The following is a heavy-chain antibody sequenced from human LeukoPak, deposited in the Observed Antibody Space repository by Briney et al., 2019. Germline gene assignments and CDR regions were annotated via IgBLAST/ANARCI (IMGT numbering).Heavy chain of an antibody. V-gene: IGHV3-23*01. CDR2: LRGNGDT. CDR3: AKASWVSSADAVL. J-gene: IGHJ4*02. Sequence: GRSLRLSCAASGFTFSSYAMSWVCEAPARGLEWGSSLRGNGDTFYADSVKGRFTLSRDESRNTVYLQLNNLSVEDTAVYYCAKASWVSSADAVLWGQGTVVTVSS. CDR1: GFTFSSYA. D-gene: IGHD3-16*01.